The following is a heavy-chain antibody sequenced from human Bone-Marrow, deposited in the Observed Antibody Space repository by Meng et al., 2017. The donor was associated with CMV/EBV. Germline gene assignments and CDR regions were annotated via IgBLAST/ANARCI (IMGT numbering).Heavy chain of an antibody. Sequence: GESLKISCAASGFTFSGSDMHWVRQASGKGLEWIGRIRSKPNNYATVYAASVRGRFTISRDDSKNTAYLQMNSLKTEDTAVYFCTSHSLPSDYWGQGTLVTVSS. J-gene: IGHJ4*02. D-gene: IGHD2-15*01. V-gene: IGHV3-73*01. CDR1: GFTFSGSD. CDR2: IRSKPNNYAT. CDR3: TSHSLPSDY.